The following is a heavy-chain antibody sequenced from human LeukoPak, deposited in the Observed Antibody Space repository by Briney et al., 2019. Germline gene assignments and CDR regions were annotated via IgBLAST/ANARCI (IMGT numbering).Heavy chain of an antibody. CDR1: GFTLRSYG. CDR3: AKGPAGNYGSGSYPDY. J-gene: IGHJ4*02. D-gene: IGHD3-10*01. Sequence: GGSLRLSCAASGFTLRSYGMSWVRQAPGKGLEWVSGISWNSYSIGYADSMEGRFTISRDNAKNSLYLQMNSLRVEDTAFYYCAKGPAGNYGSGSYPDYWGQGTLVTVSS. V-gene: IGHV3-9*01. CDR2: ISWNSYSI.